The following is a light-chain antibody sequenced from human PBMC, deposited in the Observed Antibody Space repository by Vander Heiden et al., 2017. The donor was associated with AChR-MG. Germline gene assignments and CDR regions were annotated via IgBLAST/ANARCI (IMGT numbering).Light chain of an antibody. J-gene: IGKJ4*01. V-gene: IGKV1-9*01. CDR2: AAS. Sequence: DIQLTQSPAFLYASVGDRVTITCRASEGIRSSLAWYQQKPGKAPNLLIYAASTLQSWVPLRFSGSGSGTQFTLTISSLQPEDFATYYCQQLNSYPLTFGGGTKVEIK. CDR3: QQLNSYPLT. CDR1: EGIRSS.